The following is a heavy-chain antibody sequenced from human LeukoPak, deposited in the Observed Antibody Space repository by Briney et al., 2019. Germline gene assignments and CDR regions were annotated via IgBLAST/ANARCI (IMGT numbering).Heavy chain of an antibody. CDR3: ARDYTGGWNDY. CDR2: IKEDGSEK. CDR1: GFTFRKHW. V-gene: IGHV3-7*01. J-gene: IGHJ4*02. D-gene: IGHD7-27*01. Sequence: PGGSLRLSCAADGFTFRKHWMSWVRQAMGKGLECVAKIKEDGSEKHYMDSVKGRFTISRDNTKNSLYLQMNSLRAEDTAVYYCARDYTGGWNDYWGQGTLVIVSS.